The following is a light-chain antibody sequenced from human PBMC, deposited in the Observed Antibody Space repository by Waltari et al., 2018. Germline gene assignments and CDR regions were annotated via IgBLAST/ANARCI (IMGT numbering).Light chain of an antibody. CDR1: QSLSSH. CDR2: DAP. V-gene: IGKV3-11*01. Sequence: EIVLTQSPATLSLSPGERATISGGASQSLSSHLAWSQQKPGQAPRLLIYDAPHRAPCLPARFSGRWSGTDFTLTIGSLEPEDFAVYYCQHGHDWPLTFGGGTKVEIK. J-gene: IGKJ4*01. CDR3: QHGHDWPLT.